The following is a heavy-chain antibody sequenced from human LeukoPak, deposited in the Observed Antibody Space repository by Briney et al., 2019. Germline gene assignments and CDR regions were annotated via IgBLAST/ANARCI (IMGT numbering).Heavy chain of an antibody. D-gene: IGHD6-13*01. J-gene: IGHJ4*02. CDR3: AKDPSAVPRETQY. CDR2: ISGSGGST. CDR1: GFTFSSYA. V-gene: IGHV3-23*01. Sequence: GGSLRLSCAASGFTFSSYAMSWVRQAPGEGLEWVSAISGSGGSTYYADSVKGRFTISRDNSKNTLYLQMNSLRAEDTAVYYCAKDPSAVPRETQYWGQGTLVTVSS.